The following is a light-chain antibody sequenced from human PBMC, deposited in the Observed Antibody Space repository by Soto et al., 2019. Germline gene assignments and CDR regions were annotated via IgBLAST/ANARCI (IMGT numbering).Light chain of an antibody. J-gene: IGLJ1*01. Sequence: SVLTQPPSASGSPGQSVTISCSGTSSDVGGYNYVSWFRQHPGKAPKLLIYEVTKRPSGVPDRFSGSKSGNTASLTVSGLQAEDEADYYCSSYAGSNSFVFGTGTKVTV. CDR2: EVT. CDR1: SSDVGGYNY. V-gene: IGLV2-8*01. CDR3: SSYAGSNSFV.